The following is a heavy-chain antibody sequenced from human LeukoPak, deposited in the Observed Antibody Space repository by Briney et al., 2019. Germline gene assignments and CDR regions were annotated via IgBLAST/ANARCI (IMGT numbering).Heavy chain of an antibody. J-gene: IGHJ6*03. D-gene: IGHD3-22*01. CDR3: ARGSGFQYRGITTNYYMDV. CDR2: IDPKSGGT. V-gene: IGHV1-2*02. Sequence: ASVKVSCKASGYTFTDYYIHWVRQAPGQGLEWMGWIDPKSGGTSFAQKFQGSVTMTRDTSISTAYIELSRLKYDDTAVYYCARGSGFQYRGITTNYYMDVWGKGTTVTVSS. CDR1: GYTFTDYY.